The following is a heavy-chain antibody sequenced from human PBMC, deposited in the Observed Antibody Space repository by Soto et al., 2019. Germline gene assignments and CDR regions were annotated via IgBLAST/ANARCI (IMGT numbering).Heavy chain of an antibody. D-gene: IGHD2-2*01. J-gene: IGHJ6*02. V-gene: IGHV4-30-4*01. CDR1: GGSISSGDYY. Sequence: SETLSLTCTVSGGSISSGDYYWSWIRQPPGKGLEWIGYIYYSGSTYYNPSLKSRVTISVDTSKNQFSLKLSSVAAADTAVYYCARAGLVVPAASIYYYYGMDVWGQGTTVTVSS. CDR2: IYYSGST. CDR3: ARAGLVVPAASIYYYYGMDV.